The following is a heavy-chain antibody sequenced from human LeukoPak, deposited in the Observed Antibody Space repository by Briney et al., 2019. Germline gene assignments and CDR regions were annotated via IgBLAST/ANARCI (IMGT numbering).Heavy chain of an antibody. Sequence: GGSLRLSCAASGFTFSSYWMHWVRQAPGKGLVWVSRINNDGSSTNYADSVKGRFTISRDNAKNTVYLQMNSLRAEDTAVYYCSRGALGAFDIWGQGTMVTVSS. V-gene: IGHV3-74*01. CDR3: SRGALGAFDI. CDR2: INNDGSST. CDR1: GFTFSSYW. J-gene: IGHJ3*02.